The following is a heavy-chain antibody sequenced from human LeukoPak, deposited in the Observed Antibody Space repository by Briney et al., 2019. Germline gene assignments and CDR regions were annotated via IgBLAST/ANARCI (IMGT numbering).Heavy chain of an antibody. CDR3: AKDYCSSTSCRILYYFDY. V-gene: IGHV3-23*01. Sequence: PGGSLRLXCAASGFTFSSYAMSWVRRAPGKGLEWVSAISGSGGSTYYADSVKGRFTISRDNSKNTLYLQMNSLRAEDTAVYYCAKDYCSSTSCRILYYFDYWGQGTLVTVSS. CDR2: ISGSGGST. D-gene: IGHD2-2*01. CDR1: GFTFSSYA. J-gene: IGHJ4*02.